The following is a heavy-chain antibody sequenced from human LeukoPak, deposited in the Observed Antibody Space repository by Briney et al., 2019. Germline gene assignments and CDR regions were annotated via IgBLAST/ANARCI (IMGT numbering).Heavy chain of an antibody. D-gene: IGHD2-8*02. J-gene: IGHJ5*01. CDR3: ARVAVSGPTGWFDS. CDR2: ISSTSAYI. CDR1: GFALKSYS. V-gene: IGHV3-21*01. Sequence: PGGSLRLSCAGSGFALKSYSLSWVRQAPGKGLEWVSSISSTSAYIYYVDSVKGRFTISRDNVDNVVYLQMNSLGAEDTAVYYCARVAVSGPTGWFDSWGQGTLVIVSS.